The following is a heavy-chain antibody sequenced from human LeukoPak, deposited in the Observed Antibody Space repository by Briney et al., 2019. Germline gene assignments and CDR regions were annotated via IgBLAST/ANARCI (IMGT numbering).Heavy chain of an antibody. CDR2: IYYSGST. Sequence: SQTLSLTCAVSGGSISSGGYYWSWIRQHPGKGLEWIGYIYYSGSTYYNPSLKSRVTISVDTSKNQCSLKLSSVTAADTAVYYCARDRGISYCSGGSCYSGWFDPWGQGILVTVSS. J-gene: IGHJ5*02. D-gene: IGHD2-15*01. CDR1: GGSISSGGYY. V-gene: IGHV4-31*11. CDR3: ARDRGISYCSGGSCYSGWFDP.